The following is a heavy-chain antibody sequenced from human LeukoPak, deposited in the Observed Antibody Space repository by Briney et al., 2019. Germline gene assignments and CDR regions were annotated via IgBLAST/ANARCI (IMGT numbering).Heavy chain of an antibody. Sequence: GGSLRLSCAASGFTFNSYGMHWVRQAPGKGLEWVAVIWYDGSNKYYADSVKGRFTISRDNSKTSLYLQMNSLRAEDTAVYYCALTAAVFDYSYYYGMDVWGQGTAVTVSS. CDR2: IWYDGSNK. J-gene: IGHJ6*02. D-gene: IGHD6-13*01. CDR3: ALTAAVFDYSYYYGMDV. CDR1: GFTFNSYG. V-gene: IGHV3-33*01.